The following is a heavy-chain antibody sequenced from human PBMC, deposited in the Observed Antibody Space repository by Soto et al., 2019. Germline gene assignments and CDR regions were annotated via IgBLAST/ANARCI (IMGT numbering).Heavy chain of an antibody. Sequence: QVQLVQSGAEVKNPGASVKVSCKASGYTFTRYGIGWARQAPGQGLEWMGWINTYNGNTNYAQNVQGRVTLTTDTSTSPAYMELRSLRSNDTAIYYCAMVDVYVTPSPQDVWGQGTTVIVSS. J-gene: IGHJ6*02. D-gene: IGHD3-16*01. V-gene: IGHV1-18*01. CDR2: INTYNGNT. CDR1: GYTFTRYG. CDR3: AMVDVYVTPSPQDV.